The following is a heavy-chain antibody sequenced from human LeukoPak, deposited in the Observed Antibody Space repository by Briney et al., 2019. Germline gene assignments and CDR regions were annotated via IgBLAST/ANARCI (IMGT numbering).Heavy chain of an antibody. J-gene: IGHJ4*02. CDR1: GGSFSGYY. D-gene: IGHD3-3*01. CDR2: INHSGST. CDR3: AREGVLFVTRVVIAGYFDY. V-gene: IGHV4-34*01. Sequence: PSETLSLTCAVYGGSFSGYYWSWIRQPPGKGLEWIGEINHSGSTNYNPSLKSRVTISVDTSKNQFSLKLSSVTAADTAVYYCAREGVLFVTRVVIAGYFDYWGQGTLVTVSS.